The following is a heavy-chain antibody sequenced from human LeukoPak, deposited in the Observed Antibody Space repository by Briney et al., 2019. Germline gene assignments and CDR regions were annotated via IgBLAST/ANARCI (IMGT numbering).Heavy chain of an antibody. CDR3: ARDNSRNDLEY. CDR2: INQDGSQE. D-gene: IGHD1-1*01. J-gene: IGHJ4*02. V-gene: IGHV3-7*04. Sequence: GGSLRLSCAASGFTFNSYWMNWVRQAPGKGLQWVANINQDGSQEYYVDSVKGRFTISRDNAKNSLYLQVNSLRAEDTAVYYCARDNSRNDLEYWGQGTLVTVSS. CDR1: GFTFNSYW.